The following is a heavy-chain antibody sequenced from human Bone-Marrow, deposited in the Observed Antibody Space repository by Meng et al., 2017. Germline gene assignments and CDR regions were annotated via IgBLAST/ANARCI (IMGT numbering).Heavy chain of an antibody. CDR1: GGSISSGNHY. J-gene: IGHJ2*01. V-gene: IGHV4-31*11. Sequence: QVQLQGSGPGLVKPSGTLSLTCAVSGGSISSGNHYWSWIRQHPGKGLEYIGYIYYSGSTYYNPSLKSRVIISVDTSKNQFSLRLNSVTAADTAVYYCASLYGDSSVWYLDLWGRGTLVTVSS. CDR2: IYYSGST. D-gene: IGHD4-17*01. CDR3: ASLYGDSSVWYLDL.